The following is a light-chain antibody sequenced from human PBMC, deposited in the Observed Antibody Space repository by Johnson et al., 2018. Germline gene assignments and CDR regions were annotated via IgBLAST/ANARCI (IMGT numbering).Light chain of an antibody. J-gene: IGLJ1*01. CDR3: GTWDSSLSAGNV. CDR1: SSNIGNNY. CDR2: ENN. V-gene: IGLV1-51*02. Sequence: QSVLTQPPSVSAAPGQKVTISCSGSSSNIGNNYVSWYQQLPGTAPKLLIYENNKRPSGIPDRFSGSKSGTSATLGITGLQTGDEADYYCGTWDSSLSAGNVLRTGTKVTAL.